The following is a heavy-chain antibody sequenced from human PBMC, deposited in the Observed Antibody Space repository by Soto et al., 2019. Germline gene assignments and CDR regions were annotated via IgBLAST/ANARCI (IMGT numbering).Heavy chain of an antibody. J-gene: IGHJ6*02. CDR3: ARGQGYSYVYYYGMDV. D-gene: IGHD5-18*01. CDR2: INHSGST. CDR1: GGSFSGYY. V-gene: IGHV4-34*01. Sequence: SETLSLTCAVYGGSFSGYYWSWIRQPPGKGLEWIGEINHSGSTNYNPSLKSRVTISVDTSKNQFSLKLSSVTAADTAVYYRARGQGYSYVYYYGMDVWGQGTTVT.